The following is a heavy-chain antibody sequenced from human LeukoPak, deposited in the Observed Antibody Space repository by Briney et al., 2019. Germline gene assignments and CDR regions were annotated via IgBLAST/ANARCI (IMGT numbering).Heavy chain of an antibody. D-gene: IGHD1-7*01. J-gene: IGHJ3*01. Sequence: GESLKISCKASGYTSSTFWIGWVRQMPGRGLEWMGIIYRGDSDTRYSPSFQGQVTISVDESISTAYLQWSSLKASDTAIYYCARNGNYLDAFNVWGQGTMVTVS. CDR3: ARNGNYLDAFNV. V-gene: IGHV5-51*01. CDR1: GYTSSTFW. CDR2: IYRGDSDT.